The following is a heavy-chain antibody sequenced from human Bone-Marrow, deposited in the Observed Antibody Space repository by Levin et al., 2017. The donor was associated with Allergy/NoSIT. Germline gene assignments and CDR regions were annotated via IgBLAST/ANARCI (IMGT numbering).Heavy chain of an antibody. V-gene: IGHV5-51*01. CDR1: GYSFTSYW. J-gene: IGHJ4*02. Sequence: GESLKISCEGSGYSFTSYWIGWVRQMPGKGLEWMGIIFPGDSDTRYSPSFQGQVTMSADKSISTAYLLWSSLKASDTDMYYGARRGIGDSFDYWGQGTLVTVSS. CDR2: IFPGDSDT. D-gene: IGHD2-15*01. CDR3: ARRGIGDSFDY.